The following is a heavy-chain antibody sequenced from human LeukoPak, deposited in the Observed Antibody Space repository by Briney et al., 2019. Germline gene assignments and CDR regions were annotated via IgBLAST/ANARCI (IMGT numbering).Heavy chain of an antibody. D-gene: IGHD3-22*01. J-gene: IGHJ4*02. CDR2: IYHSGST. Sequence: SQTLSLTCAVSGGSISSGGYSWSWIRQPPGKGPEWIGYIYHSGSTYYNPSLKSRVTISVDRSKNQFSLKLSSVTAADTAVYYCARGGGYYDSSGYYHEPLFDYWGQGTLVTVSS. CDR3: ARGGGYYDSSGYYHEPLFDY. CDR1: GGSISSGGYS. V-gene: IGHV4-30-2*01.